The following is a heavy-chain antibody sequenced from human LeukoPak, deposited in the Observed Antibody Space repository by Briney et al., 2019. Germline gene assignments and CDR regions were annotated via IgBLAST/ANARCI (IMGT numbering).Heavy chain of an antibody. Sequence: GASVKVSFKASGYTFTSYGISWVRQAPGQGLEWMGWISAYNGNTNYAQKLQGRVTITTDTSTSTAYMELRSLRSDDTAVYYCARPLSWFGELLFGGGYYFDYWGQGTLVTVSS. CDR3: ARPLSWFGELLFGGGYYFDY. J-gene: IGHJ4*02. V-gene: IGHV1-18*04. CDR1: GYTFTSYG. D-gene: IGHD3-10*01. CDR2: ISAYNGNT.